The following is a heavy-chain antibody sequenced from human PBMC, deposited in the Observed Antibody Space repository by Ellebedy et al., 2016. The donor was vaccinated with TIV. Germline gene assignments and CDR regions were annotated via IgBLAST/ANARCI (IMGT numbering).Heavy chain of an antibody. CDR2: IYYRGLT. Sequence: MPGGSLRLSCVVSGVSIGDTRYYWAWIRQSPGQGLEWIGSIYYRGLTYESPSFKSRATISVDTSKNQFSLKLSPVTAADTALYYCARHAPSYDFWNSPGFDYWGQGTLLTVSS. D-gene: IGHD3-3*01. J-gene: IGHJ4*02. CDR1: GVSIGDTRYY. CDR3: ARHAPSYDFWNSPGFDY. V-gene: IGHV4-39*01.